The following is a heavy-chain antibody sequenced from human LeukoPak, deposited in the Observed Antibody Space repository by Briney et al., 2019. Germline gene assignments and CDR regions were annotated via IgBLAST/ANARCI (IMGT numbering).Heavy chain of an antibody. J-gene: IGHJ5*02. D-gene: IGHD3-16*01. CDR3: ARDKRGIGFDP. CDR2: ISTTGSTI. CDR1: EFTFSDYY. Sequence: GGSLRLSCAASEFTFSDYYMSWIRLAPGKGLEWVSYISTTGSTIYYADSVKGRFTISRDNAKNSLYLQMNSLRAEDTAVYYCARDKRGIGFDPWGQGTLVTVSS. V-gene: IGHV3-11*01.